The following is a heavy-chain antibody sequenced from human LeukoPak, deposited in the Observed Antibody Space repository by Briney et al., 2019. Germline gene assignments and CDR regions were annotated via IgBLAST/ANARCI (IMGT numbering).Heavy chain of an antibody. V-gene: IGHV6-1*01. CDR2: TYYRSKWYN. J-gene: IGHJ4*02. CDR3: ARGYPHYYDSSGYPLDY. D-gene: IGHD3-22*01. Sequence: SQTLSLTCAISGDSVSSNSAAWNWIRQSPSRGLEWLGRTYYRSKWYNDYAVSVKSRITINPDTSKNQFSLQLNSVTPEDTAVYYCARGYPHYYDSSGYPLDYWGQGTLVTVSS. CDR1: GDSVSSNSAA.